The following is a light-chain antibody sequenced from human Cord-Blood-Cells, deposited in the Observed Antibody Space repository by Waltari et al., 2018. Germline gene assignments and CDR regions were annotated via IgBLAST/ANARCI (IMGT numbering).Light chain of an antibody. V-gene: IGKV1-5*03. CDR1: QGISSW. Sequence: DIQMTQSPSTLSASVGDRVTITCRASQGISSWLAWYQQKPGKAPKLLIYKASSLESGGPSRFSGSGSGTEFTLTISRLQPDDFATYYCQQYNSYSWTFGQGTKVEIK. J-gene: IGKJ1*01. CDR2: KAS. CDR3: QQYNSYSWT.